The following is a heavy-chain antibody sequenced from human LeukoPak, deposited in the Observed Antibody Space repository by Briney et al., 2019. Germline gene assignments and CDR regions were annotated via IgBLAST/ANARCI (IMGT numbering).Heavy chain of an antibody. CDR2: IYYSGST. J-gene: IGHJ4*02. CDR3: ARGLIECSSSFGDY. CDR1: GGSISSYY. D-gene: IGHD6-6*01. V-gene: IGHV4-59*08. Sequence: SETLSLTCTVSGGSISSYYWSWIRQPPGKGLEWIGYIYYSGSTNYNPSLKSRVTISVDTSKNQFSLKLSSVTAADTAVYYCARGLIECSSSFGDYWGQGTLVTVSS.